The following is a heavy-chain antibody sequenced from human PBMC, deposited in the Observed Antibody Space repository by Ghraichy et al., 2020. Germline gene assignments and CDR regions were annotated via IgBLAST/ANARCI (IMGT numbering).Heavy chain of an antibody. CDR1: GGSISSYY. D-gene: IGHD3-3*01. J-gene: IGHJ4*02. CDR3: ARGTYGDFWSGYASDY. Sequence: SETLSLTCTVSGGSISSYYWSWIRQPPGKGLEWIGYIYYSGSTNYNPSLKSRVTISVDTSKNQFSLKLSSVTAADTAVYYCARGTYGDFWSGYASDYWGQGTLVTVSS. V-gene: IGHV4-59*01. CDR2: IYYSGST.